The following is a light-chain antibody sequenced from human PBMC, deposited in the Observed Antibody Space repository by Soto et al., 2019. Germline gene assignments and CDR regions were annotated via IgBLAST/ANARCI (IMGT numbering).Light chain of an antibody. CDR1: QSVSSSY. J-gene: IGKJ1*01. CDR2: GAS. CDR3: QKYNQWPWT. Sequence: EIVLTQSPGTLSLSPVEIATLSCRSSQSVSSSYLAWYQQKPGQAPRLLIYGASSRATGIPDRFSGSGSGTDFTLTISSLQSEDFGIYYCQKYNQWPWTFGPGTKVDIK. V-gene: IGKV3-20*01.